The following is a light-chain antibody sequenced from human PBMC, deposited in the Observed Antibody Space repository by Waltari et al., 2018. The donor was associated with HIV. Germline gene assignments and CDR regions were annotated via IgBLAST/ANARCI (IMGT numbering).Light chain of an antibody. CDR1: SGINVGTYR. CDR3: MIWHSSAWV. CDR2: YKSDSDK. Sequence: QAVLTQPSSLSASPGASASLTCTFRSGINVGTYRISWYQQKPGSPPQYLLRYKSDSDKQQGSGVPSRFSGSKDASANAGILLISGLQSGDEADYYCMIWHSSAWVFGGGTKLTVL. V-gene: IGLV5-45*02. J-gene: IGLJ3*02.